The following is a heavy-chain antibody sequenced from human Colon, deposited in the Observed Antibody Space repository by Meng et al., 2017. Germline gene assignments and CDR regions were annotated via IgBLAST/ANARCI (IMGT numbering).Heavy chain of an antibody. CDR3: AREGSDSYIDF. CDR2: SNTKTGNP. V-gene: IGHV7-4-1*02. CDR1: GYSFTYFA. D-gene: IGHD1-26*01. Sequence: QVQLVQSGSEMKRPGASVKVTCKTSGYSFTYFAMNWVRQAPGRGLEWMGWSNTKTGNPTYARGFRGRFVFSLDTSATTAFLEINDLEADDTAIYYCAREGSDSYIDFWGQGTLVTVSS. J-gene: IGHJ4*02.